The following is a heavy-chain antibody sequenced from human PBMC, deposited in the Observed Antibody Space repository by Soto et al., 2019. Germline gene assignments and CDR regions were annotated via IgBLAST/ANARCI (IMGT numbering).Heavy chain of an antibody. CDR1: GFTFSSYG. CDR3: AKDQADVLLWFGELSAFDY. Sequence: GGSLRLSCAASGFTFSSYGMHWVRQAPGKGLEWVAVISYDGSNKYYADSVKGRFTISRDNSKNTLYLQMNSLRAEDTAVYYCAKDQADVLLWFGELSAFDYWGQGTLVTVSS. V-gene: IGHV3-30*18. D-gene: IGHD3-10*01. J-gene: IGHJ4*02. CDR2: ISYDGSNK.